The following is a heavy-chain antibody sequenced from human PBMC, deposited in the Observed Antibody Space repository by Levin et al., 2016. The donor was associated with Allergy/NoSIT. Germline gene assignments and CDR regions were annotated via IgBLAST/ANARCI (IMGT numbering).Heavy chain of an antibody. V-gene: IGHV1-2*02. D-gene: IGHD3-22*01. CDR3: AVWYIGRWLFTGVDY. CDR1: GYTFTGYY. Sequence: ASVKVSCKASGYTFTGYYMHWVRQAPGQGLEWMGWINPNSGGTNYAQKFQGRVTMTRDTSISTAYMELSRLRSDDTAVYYCAVWYIGRWLFTGVDYWGQGTLVTVSS. J-gene: IGHJ4*02. CDR2: INPNSGGT.